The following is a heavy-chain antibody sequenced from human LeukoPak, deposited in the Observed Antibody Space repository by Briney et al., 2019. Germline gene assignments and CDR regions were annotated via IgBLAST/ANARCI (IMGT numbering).Heavy chain of an antibody. D-gene: IGHD2-8*01. V-gene: IGHV1-69*06. Sequence: ASVKVSCKASGDTFTTYAIIWVRQAPGQGLEWMGGIIPMFDTPNYAQRLQGRVTITADKSTKTAYMELTSLRSEDTAVYYCARAGIPGYCTNVTCSNWLDPWGQGTLVTVSS. CDR3: ARAGIPGYCTNVTCSNWLDP. J-gene: IGHJ5*02. CDR1: GDTFTTYA. CDR2: IIPMFDTP.